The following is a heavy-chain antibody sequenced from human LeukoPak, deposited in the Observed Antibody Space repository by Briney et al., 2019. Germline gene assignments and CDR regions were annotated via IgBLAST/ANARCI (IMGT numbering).Heavy chain of an antibody. CDR2: IYYSGST. V-gene: IGHV4-39*01. D-gene: IGHD2-8*02. CDR3: ARPSAGVDAFDI. J-gene: IGHJ3*02. Sequence: SETLSLTCSVSGGSISSRSYYWGWIRQPPGKGLERNGSIYYSGSTYYNPSLKSRLTISVDTSKNQFSLKLSSVTAADTAVYYCARPSAGVDAFDIWGEGTMVTVSS. CDR1: GGSISSRSYY.